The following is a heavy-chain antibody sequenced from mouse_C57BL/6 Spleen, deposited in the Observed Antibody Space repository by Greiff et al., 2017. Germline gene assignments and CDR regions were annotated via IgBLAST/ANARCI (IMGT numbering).Heavy chain of an antibody. CDR3: TTNDYDPYYFAY. Sequence: EVQLQQSGAELVRPGASVKLSCTASGFNIKDDYMHWVKQRPEQGLEWIGWIDPENGDTEYASKFQGKATITDDTSINTAYLQISSLTSEDTAVYYCTTNDYDPYYFAYWGQGTTLTVSS. D-gene: IGHD2-4*01. J-gene: IGHJ2*01. CDR1: GFNIKDDY. V-gene: IGHV14-4*01. CDR2: IDPENGDT.